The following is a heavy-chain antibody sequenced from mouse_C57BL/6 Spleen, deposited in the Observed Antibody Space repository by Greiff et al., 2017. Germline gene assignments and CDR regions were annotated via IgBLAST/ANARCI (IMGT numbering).Heavy chain of an antibody. Sequence: QVQLQQSGAELVKPGASVKMSCKASGYTFTSYWITWVKQRPGQGLEWIGDIYPGSGSTNYNEKFKSKATLTVDTSSSTAYMQLSSLTSEDSAVYYCAREWASRGRNYWGQGTTLTVSS. V-gene: IGHV1-55*01. D-gene: IGHD3-1*01. CDR2: IYPGSGST. J-gene: IGHJ2*01. CDR3: AREWASRGRNY. CDR1: GYTFTSYW.